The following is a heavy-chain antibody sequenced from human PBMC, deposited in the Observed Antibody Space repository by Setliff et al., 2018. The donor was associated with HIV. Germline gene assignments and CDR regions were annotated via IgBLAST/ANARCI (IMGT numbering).Heavy chain of an antibody. CDR2: ISSDGSDK. CDR1: GFAFRNYI. J-gene: IGHJ4*02. CDR3: AKSSWWEPRAY. D-gene: IGHD2-15*01. Sequence: PGGSLRLSCAASGFAFRNYIFHWVRQAPGKGLEWVAIISSDGSDKNYADSVKGRFTVSRDNSKNTLYLQMNSLRAEDTAVYYCAKSSWWEPRAYWGQGTLVTVSS. V-gene: IGHV3-30*07.